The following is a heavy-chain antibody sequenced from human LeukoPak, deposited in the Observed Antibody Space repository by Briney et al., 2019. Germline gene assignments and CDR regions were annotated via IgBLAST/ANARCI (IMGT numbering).Heavy chain of an antibody. Sequence: GGSLRLSCAVSGFTFSSHVMSWVRQAPGKGLEWVSDISASGDTTYYADSVKGRFTISRDNAKNSLYLQMNSLRDEDTAVYYCAPDGIAVAGGFDYWGQGTLVTVSS. CDR1: GFTFSSHV. D-gene: IGHD6-19*01. CDR3: APDGIAVAGGFDY. J-gene: IGHJ4*02. CDR2: ISASGDTT. V-gene: IGHV3-23*01.